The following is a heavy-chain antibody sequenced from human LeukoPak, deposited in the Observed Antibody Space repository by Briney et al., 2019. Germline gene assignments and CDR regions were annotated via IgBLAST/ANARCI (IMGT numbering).Heavy chain of an antibody. D-gene: IGHD3-10*01. CDR3: ARAVTYFYGSVTYDWFDP. J-gene: IGHJ5*02. CDR2: IKSDGST. CDR1: GFTFSSYS. V-gene: IGHV3-74*01. Sequence: GGSLRLSCAASGFTFSSYSMNWVRRAPGKGLVWVSRIKSDGSTIYADSVKGRFTISRDNAKNTVYLQMNSLRAEDTAIYYCARAVTYFYGSVTYDWFDPWGQGTLVTVSS.